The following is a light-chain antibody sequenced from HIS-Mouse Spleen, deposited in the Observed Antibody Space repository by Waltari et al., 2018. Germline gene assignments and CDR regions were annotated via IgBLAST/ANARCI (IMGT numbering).Light chain of an antibody. J-gene: IGLJ2*01. V-gene: IGLV3-9*01. Sequence: SYELTQPLSVSVALGQTARITCGGNNIGSKNVHWYQQKPGQAPVLVIYRDSNRPSGIAGRFAGSNSGNTATLTISRAQAGDEADYYCQVWDSSTVVFGGGTKLTVL. CDR2: RDS. CDR1: NIGSKN. CDR3: QVWDSSTVV.